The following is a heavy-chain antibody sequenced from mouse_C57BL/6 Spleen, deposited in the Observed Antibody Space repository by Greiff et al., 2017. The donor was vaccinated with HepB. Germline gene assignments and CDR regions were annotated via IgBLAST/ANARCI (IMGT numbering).Heavy chain of an antibody. CDR2: IDPEDGET. CDR3: ARSREFITTGTGFDV. J-gene: IGHJ1*03. CDR1: GFNIKDYY. V-gene: IGHV14-2*01. Sequence: EVKLQESGAELVKPGASVKLSCTASGFNIKDYYMHWVKQRTEQGLEWIGRIDPEDGETKYAPKFQGKATITADTSSNTAYLQLSSLTSEDTAVYYCARSREFITTGTGFDVWGTGTTVTVSS. D-gene: IGHD1-1*01.